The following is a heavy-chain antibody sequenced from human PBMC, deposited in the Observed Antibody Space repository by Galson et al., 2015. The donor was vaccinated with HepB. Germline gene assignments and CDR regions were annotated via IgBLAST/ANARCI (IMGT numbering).Heavy chain of an antibody. CDR3: AKDGQWLLSYWFDP. Sequence: SLRLSCAASGFTFSSYAMSWVRQAPGKGLEWVSGISGSGGSTYYADSVKGRFTISRDNSKNTMYLQMNSLRAEDTAVYYCAKDGQWLLSYWFDPWGQGTLVTVSS. CDR2: ISGSGGST. CDR1: GFTFSSYA. V-gene: IGHV3-23*01. J-gene: IGHJ5*02. D-gene: IGHD6-19*01.